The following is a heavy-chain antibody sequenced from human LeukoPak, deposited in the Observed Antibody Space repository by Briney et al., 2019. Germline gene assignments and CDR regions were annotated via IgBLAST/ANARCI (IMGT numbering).Heavy chain of an antibody. CDR3: AKGGYCSGGSCYFDY. V-gene: IGHV3-23*01. Sequence: GGSLRLSCAASGFTFSSYAMSWVRQAPGKGLEWVSAISGSGGSTNYTDSVKGRFTISRDNSKNTLYLQMNSLRAEDTAVYYCAKGGYCSGGSCYFDYWGQGTLVTVSS. D-gene: IGHD2-15*01. J-gene: IGHJ4*02. CDR1: GFTFSSYA. CDR2: ISGSGGST.